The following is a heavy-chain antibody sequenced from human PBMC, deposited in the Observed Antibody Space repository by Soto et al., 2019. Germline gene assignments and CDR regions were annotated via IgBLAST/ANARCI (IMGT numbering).Heavy chain of an antibody. CDR1: GFTFSDYY. Sequence: GGSLRLSCAASGFTFSDYYMSWIRQAPGKGLEWVSYISSSSSYQNYADSVKGRFTISRDNAKNSLYLQLNSLRAEDTAVYYCARRSGSYYSNYYGMDVWGQGTTVTVSS. CDR2: ISSSSSYQ. V-gene: IGHV3-11*06. J-gene: IGHJ6*02. CDR3: ARRSGSYYSNYYGMDV. D-gene: IGHD1-26*01.